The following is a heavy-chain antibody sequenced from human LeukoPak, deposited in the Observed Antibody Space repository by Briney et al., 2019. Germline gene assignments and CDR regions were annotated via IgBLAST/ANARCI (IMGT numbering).Heavy chain of an antibody. CDR2: ISAYNGNT. D-gene: IGHD2-21*02. Sequence: ASVKVSCKASGYTFTNYGICWVRQAPGQGLEWMGWISAYNGNTNYAQKPQGRVTMTTDTSTGTVYMELRSLRSDDTAVYYCARVVVSATNWFDPWGQGTLVTVSS. V-gene: IGHV1-18*01. CDR1: GYTFTNYG. CDR3: ARVVVSATNWFDP. J-gene: IGHJ5*02.